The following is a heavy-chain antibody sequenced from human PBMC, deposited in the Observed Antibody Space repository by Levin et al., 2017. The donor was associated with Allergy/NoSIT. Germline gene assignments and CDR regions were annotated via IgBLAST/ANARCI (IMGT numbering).Heavy chain of an antibody. V-gene: IGHV4-34*01. CDR2: INHSGST. Sequence: SETLSLTCAVYGGSFSGYYWSWIRQPPGKGLEWIGEINHSGSTNYNPSLKSRVTISVDTSKNQFSLKLSSVTAADTAVYYCARGEGYCSGGSCWDNWFDPWGQGTLVTVSS. J-gene: IGHJ5*02. CDR3: ARGEGYCSGGSCWDNWFDP. D-gene: IGHD2-15*01. CDR1: GGSFSGYY.